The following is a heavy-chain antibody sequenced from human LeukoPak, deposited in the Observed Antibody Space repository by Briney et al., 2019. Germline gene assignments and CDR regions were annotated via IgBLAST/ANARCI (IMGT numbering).Heavy chain of an antibody. CDR3: ARSSRFDWLLYFDS. V-gene: IGHV1-18*01. J-gene: IGHJ4*02. CDR2: ISGYNGNT. Sequence: ASVKVSCKASGYTFTSYGINWVRQAPGQGLEWMGWISGYNGNTIYAENLQGRVTMTTDTSTSTAYIEPESLRSDDTAVCYCARSSRFDWLLYFDSWGQGTLVTVSS. CDR1: GYTFTSYG. D-gene: IGHD3-9*01.